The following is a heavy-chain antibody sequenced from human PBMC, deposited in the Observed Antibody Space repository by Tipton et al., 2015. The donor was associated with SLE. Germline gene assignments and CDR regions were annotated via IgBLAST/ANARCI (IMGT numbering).Heavy chain of an antibody. CDR1: SGSFSDSW. CDR3: EMVFRWGTDYLFDY. Sequence: TLSLTCAGYSGSFSDSWWSWIRQPPGKGLEWIGIIYNSGNTDSNPSLQSRVLISADKSKGQVSLRLKSVTAADTAVYYCEMVFRWGTDYLFDYWGQGTLVTVSS. D-gene: IGHD2-8*01. V-gene: IGHV4-34*03. CDR2: IYNSGNT. J-gene: IGHJ4*02.